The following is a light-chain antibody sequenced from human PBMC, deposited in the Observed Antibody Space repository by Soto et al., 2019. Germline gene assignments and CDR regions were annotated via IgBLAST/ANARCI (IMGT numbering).Light chain of an antibody. V-gene: IGKV3-15*01. CDR3: QQYDGWTLT. J-gene: IGKJ4*01. CDR1: QSVGNN. CDR2: GAS. Sequence: ETVMTQSQATLSLSPGETATLSCRASQSVGNNLAWYQHKRDQAPRLLFYGASTRATGIPARFSGSGSGTEFTLTITGLQSEDFAVYYCQQYDGWTLTFGGGTTVGIK.